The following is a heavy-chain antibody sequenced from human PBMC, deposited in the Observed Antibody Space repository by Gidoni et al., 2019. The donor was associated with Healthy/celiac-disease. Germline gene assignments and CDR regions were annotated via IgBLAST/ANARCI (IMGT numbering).Heavy chain of an antibody. CDR1: GGSISSSSSY. CDR2: SYYSGST. V-gene: IGHV4-39*01. J-gene: IGHJ6*03. CDR3: ASGNSSSWYYYYYYMDV. D-gene: IGHD6-13*01. Sequence: QLQLQESGPGLVKPSETLSLTCTVSGGSISSSSSYWGWIRQPPGKGLEWMGSSYYSGSTYYNPSLKSRVTISVDTSKNQFSLKLSSVTAADTAVYYCASGNSSSWYYYYYYMDVWGKGTTVTVSS.